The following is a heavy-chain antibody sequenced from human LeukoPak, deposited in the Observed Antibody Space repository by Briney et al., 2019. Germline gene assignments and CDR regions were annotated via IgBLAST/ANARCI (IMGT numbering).Heavy chain of an antibody. V-gene: IGHV3-64*01. J-gene: IGHJ6*03. Sequence: GGSLRLSCAASGFTFSSYAMHWVRQAPGKGLEYVSAISSNGGSTYYANSVKGRFTISRDNSKNTLYLQMGSLRAEDMAVYYCARDNCSGGSCYSFYYYYMDVWGKGTTVTISS. CDR2: ISSNGGST. CDR3: ARDNCSGGSCYSFYYYYMDV. D-gene: IGHD2-15*01. CDR1: GFTFSSYA.